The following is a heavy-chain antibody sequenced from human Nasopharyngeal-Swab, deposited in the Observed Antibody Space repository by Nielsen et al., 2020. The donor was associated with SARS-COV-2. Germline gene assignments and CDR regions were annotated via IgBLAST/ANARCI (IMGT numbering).Heavy chain of an antibody. CDR3: AREGGITIFGVPIGFGYYGMDV. CDR2: INTNTGNP. Sequence: ASVKVSYKASGYTFTSYAMNWVRQAPGQGLEWMGWINTNTGNPTYAQGFTGRFVFSLDTSVSTAYLQISSLKAEDTAVYYCAREGGITIFGVPIGFGYYGMDVWGQGTTVTVSS. J-gene: IGHJ6*02. D-gene: IGHD3-3*01. V-gene: IGHV7-4-1*02. CDR1: GYTFTSYA.